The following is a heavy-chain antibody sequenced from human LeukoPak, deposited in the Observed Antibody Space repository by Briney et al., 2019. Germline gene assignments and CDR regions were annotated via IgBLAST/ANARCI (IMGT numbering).Heavy chain of an antibody. V-gene: IGHV3-48*01. CDR2: ISSSSNTI. CDR3: ARAEGCSSTSCYWLYYYYGMDV. D-gene: IGHD2-2*01. Sequence: GGSLRLSCAASGFTFSSYSMNWVRQAPGKGLEWVSYISSSSNTIYYADSVKGRFTISRDNAKNSLYLQMNSLRGEDTAVYYCARAEGCSSTSCYWLYYYYGMDVWGQGTTVTVSS. CDR1: GFTFSSYS. J-gene: IGHJ6*02.